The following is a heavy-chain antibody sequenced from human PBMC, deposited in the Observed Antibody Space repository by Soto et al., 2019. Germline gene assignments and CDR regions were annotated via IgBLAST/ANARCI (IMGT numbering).Heavy chain of an antibody. Sequence: ASVKVSCKVSGYTLTELSMHWVRQAPGKGLEWMGRFDREDGETIYAQKFQGRVTMTEDISTDTAYMELSSLRSEDTAVYYCATRYGSGSYYDYWGQGTLVTVSS. J-gene: IGHJ4*02. CDR3: ATRYGSGSYYDY. CDR1: GYTLTELS. CDR2: FDREDGET. V-gene: IGHV1-24*01. D-gene: IGHD3-10*01.